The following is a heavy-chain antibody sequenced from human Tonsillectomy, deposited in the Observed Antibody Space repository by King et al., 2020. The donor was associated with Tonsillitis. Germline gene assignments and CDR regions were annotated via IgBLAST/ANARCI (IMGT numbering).Heavy chain of an antibody. J-gene: IGHJ4*02. V-gene: IGHV3-23*04. Sequence: VQLVESGGGLVQPGGSLRLSCAASGFTFSSYAMSWVRQAPGKGLEWVSAISGSGGSTYYADSVKGRFTISRDNSKNTLYLQMNSLRAEDTAVYYCAKSLRPYDSSGYRPADYWGQGTLVTVSS. CDR3: AKSLRPYDSSGYRPADY. CDR2: ISGSGGST. CDR1: GFTFSSYA. D-gene: IGHD3-22*01.